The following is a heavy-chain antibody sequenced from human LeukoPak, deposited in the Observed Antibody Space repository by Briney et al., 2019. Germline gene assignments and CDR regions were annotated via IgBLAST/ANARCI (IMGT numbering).Heavy chain of an antibody. CDR3: ARDFRRWFGELLDY. Sequence: PGGTLRLSCAASRFTFNSYGMSWVRQAPGKGLEWVSSISGSGGGTYYADSVKGRFIISRDNSKNTLYLQMNSLRSDDTAVYYCARDFRRWFGELLDYWGQGTLVTVSS. CDR2: ISGSGGGT. V-gene: IGHV3-23*01. D-gene: IGHD3-10*01. CDR1: RFTFNSYG. J-gene: IGHJ4*02.